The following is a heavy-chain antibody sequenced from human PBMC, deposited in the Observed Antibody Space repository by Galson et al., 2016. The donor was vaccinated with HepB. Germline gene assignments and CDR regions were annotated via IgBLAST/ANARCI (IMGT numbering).Heavy chain of an antibody. Sequence: SLRLSCAASGFTVSSNYMSWVRQAPGKGLEWVSITYSAGTTYYADSVKGRFTVYRHDSQNTLSLQMNSLRAEDTAVYYCARGWSSSSIDYWGQGTLVTVSS. CDR1: GFTVSSNY. J-gene: IGHJ4*02. D-gene: IGHD6-6*01. V-gene: IGHV3-53*04. CDR3: ARGWSSSSIDY. CDR2: TYSAGTT.